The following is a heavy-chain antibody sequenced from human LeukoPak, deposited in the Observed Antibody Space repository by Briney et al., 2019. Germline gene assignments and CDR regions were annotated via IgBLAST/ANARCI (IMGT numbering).Heavy chain of an antibody. V-gene: IGHV4-31*03. CDR1: GGSISSGGYY. CDR2: IYYSGST. CDR3: ARTYMTSARFDP. Sequence: TASQTLSLTCTVSGGSISSGGYYWSWIRQHPGKGLEWIGYIYYSGSTYYNPSLKRRVTISVDTSKNQFSLNLSSVTAADTAVYYCARTYMTSARFDPWGQRTLVTVSS. D-gene: IGHD2-21*02. J-gene: IGHJ5*02.